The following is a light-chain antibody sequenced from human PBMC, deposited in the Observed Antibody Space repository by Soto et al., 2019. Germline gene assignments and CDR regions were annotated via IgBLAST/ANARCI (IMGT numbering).Light chain of an antibody. V-gene: IGLV2-23*03. J-gene: IGLJ2*01. Sequence: QSALTQPASVSGSPERSITISCTGTSSDVGSYNLVSWYQQHPGKAPKLMIYEGSKRPSGVSNRFSGSKSGNTASLTISGLQAEDEADYYCCSYAGSSTFVVFGGGTKVTVL. CDR1: SSDVGSYNL. CDR3: CSYAGSSTFVV. CDR2: EGS.